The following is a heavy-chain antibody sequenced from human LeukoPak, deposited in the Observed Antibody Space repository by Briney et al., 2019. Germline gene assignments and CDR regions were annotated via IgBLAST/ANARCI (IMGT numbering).Heavy chain of an antibody. Sequence: GRSLRLSCAASGFTFSSYGMHWVRQAPGKGLEWVAVISYDGSNKYYADSVKGRFTISRDNSKNTLYLQMNSLRAEDTAIYYCARGLYVGRWGQGTLVTVSS. J-gene: IGHJ4*02. V-gene: IGHV3-30*03. CDR2: ISYDGSNK. D-gene: IGHD3-16*01. CDR3: ARGLYVGR. CDR1: GFTFSSYG.